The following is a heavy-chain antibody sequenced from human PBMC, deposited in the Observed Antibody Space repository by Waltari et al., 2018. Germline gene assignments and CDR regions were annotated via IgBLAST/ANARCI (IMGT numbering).Heavy chain of an antibody. J-gene: IGHJ4*02. V-gene: IGHV4-39*07. CDR3: ARDSRAGCFDY. CDR1: GGSISSSSYY. Sequence: QLQLQESGPGLVKHSETLSLTCTVSGGSISSSSYYWGWIRQPPGKGLEWIGSIYYSVSTYYNPSLKSRVTISVDTSKNQFSLKLSSVTAADTAVYYCARDSRAGCFDYWGQGTLVTVSS. D-gene: IGHD3-10*01. CDR2: IYYSVST.